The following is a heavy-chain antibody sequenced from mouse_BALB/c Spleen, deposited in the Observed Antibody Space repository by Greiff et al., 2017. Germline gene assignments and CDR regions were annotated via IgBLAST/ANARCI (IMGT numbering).Heavy chain of an antibody. CDR3: ARHEDYGYDY. CDR2: ISSGGSYT. J-gene: IGHJ2*01. D-gene: IGHD1-2*01. Sequence: EVQLVESGGGLVKPGGSLKLSCAASGFTFSSYAMSWVRQTPEKRLEWVATISSGGSYTYYPDSVKGRFTISRDNAKNTLYLQMSSLRSEDTAMYYCARHEDYGYDYWGQGTTLTVSS. V-gene: IGHV5-9-3*01. CDR1: GFTFSSYA.